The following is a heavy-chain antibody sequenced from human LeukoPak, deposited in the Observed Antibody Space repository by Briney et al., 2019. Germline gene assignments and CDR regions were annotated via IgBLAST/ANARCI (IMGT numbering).Heavy chain of an antibody. CDR3: AKGGDDVYSSSFRGNWFDP. Sequence: GGSLRLSCAASGFTFSSYGMHWVRQAPGKGLEWVAVISYDGSNKYYADSVKGRLTISRDNSKNTLYLQMNSLRAEDTAVYYCAKGGDDVYSSSFRGNWFDPWGQGTLVTVSS. V-gene: IGHV3-30*18. CDR2: ISYDGSNK. J-gene: IGHJ5*02. CDR1: GFTFSSYG. D-gene: IGHD6-13*01.